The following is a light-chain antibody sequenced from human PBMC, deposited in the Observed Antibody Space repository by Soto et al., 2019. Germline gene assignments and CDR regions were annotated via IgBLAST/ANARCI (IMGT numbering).Light chain of an antibody. CDR3: QHRNKLLGT. Sequence: EIVLTQSPATLSLSPGERATLSCRASQSVSSFLAWYQQKSSQTPMLLIYYESNMFTSIPASFSGSRSGTDFTITISSLEPEDFAVYYCQHRNKLLGTFGPGTKVDIK. J-gene: IGKJ3*01. CDR2: YES. V-gene: IGKV3-11*01. CDR1: QSVSSF.